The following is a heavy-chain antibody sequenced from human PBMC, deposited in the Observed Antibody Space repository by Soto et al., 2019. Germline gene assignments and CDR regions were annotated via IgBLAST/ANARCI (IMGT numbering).Heavy chain of an antibody. CDR3: AREILSPDFYFHGMDV. V-gene: IGHV1-18*04. CDR1: GYTFTSYG. D-gene: IGHD2-15*01. CDR2: ISAKKGNT. Sequence: QGQLVQSGAEVKKPGASVKVSCKASGYTFTSYGISWVRQAPGQGLAWMGWISAKKGNTKSAQKCQGRVTMTTDTSTSTAYMELRSLRSDDTAVYYCAREILSPDFYFHGMDVWGQGTTVTVSS. J-gene: IGHJ6*02.